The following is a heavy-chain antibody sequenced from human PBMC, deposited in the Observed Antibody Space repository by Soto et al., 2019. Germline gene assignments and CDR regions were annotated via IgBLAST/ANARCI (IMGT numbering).Heavy chain of an antibody. J-gene: IGHJ4*02. D-gene: IGHD5-12*01. V-gene: IGHV3-30*18. Sequence: GGSLRLSCAASGFTFSSYGMHWVRQAPGKGLEWVAVISYDGSNKYYADSVKGRFTISRDNSKNTLYLQMNSLRAEDTAVYYCAKEYSGYDYPPLFDYWGQGTLVTVSS. CDR2: ISYDGSNK. CDR1: GFTFSSYG. CDR3: AKEYSGYDYPPLFDY.